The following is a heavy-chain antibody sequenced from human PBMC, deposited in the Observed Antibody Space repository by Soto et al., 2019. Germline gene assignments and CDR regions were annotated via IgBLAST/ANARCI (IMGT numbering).Heavy chain of an antibody. Sequence: EVQVVESGGPLVQPGGSLRLSCAASGFTFSNYWMHWVRQVPGEGLVWVSSINNDGSRTWYADSVRGRIAMSRDNARNLVYLQMNSLRAEDTAVYYCGTTFEYWGQGALVTVSS. CDR3: GTTFEY. CDR2: INNDGSRT. J-gene: IGHJ4*02. CDR1: GFTFSNYW. D-gene: IGHD1-1*01. V-gene: IGHV3-74*01.